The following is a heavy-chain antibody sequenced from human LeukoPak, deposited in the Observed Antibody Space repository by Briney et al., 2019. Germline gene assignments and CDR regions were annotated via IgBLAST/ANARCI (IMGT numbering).Heavy chain of an antibody. J-gene: IGHJ4*02. CDR3: AKGVRLWFAFYFDY. V-gene: IGHV3-23*01. Sequence: PGGSLRLSCSASGFTFSNYAMIWVRQAPGKGLEWVSAISGNGYNTYYADSVKGRFTISSESSGNTLYLQMHNLRAEDTAVYYCAKGVRLWFAFYFDYWGQGTLVTVSS. CDR2: ISGNGYNT. D-gene: IGHD3-10*01. CDR1: GFTFSNYA.